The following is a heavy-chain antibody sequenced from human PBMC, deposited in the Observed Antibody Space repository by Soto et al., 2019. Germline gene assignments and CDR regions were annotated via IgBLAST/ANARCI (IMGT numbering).Heavy chain of an antibody. Sequence: SETLSLTCAVSGGSFTSNNWWTWVRQPPGQGLEWIGEIYRTGSTNYNPSLKSRVTISLDKSENQFSLKVTSLTAADTAGYYCASRDPGTSVDYWGQGTLVTVSS. V-gene: IGHV4-4*02. CDR1: GGSFTSNNW. J-gene: IGHJ4*02. CDR3: ASRDPGTSVDY. D-gene: IGHD1-7*01. CDR2: IYRTGST.